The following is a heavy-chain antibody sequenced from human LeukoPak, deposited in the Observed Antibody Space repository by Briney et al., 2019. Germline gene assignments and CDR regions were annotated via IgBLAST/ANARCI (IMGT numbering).Heavy chain of an antibody. CDR1: GGSISSGSYY. CDR2: MYTSGST. V-gene: IGHV4-61*02. J-gene: IGHJ5*02. D-gene: IGHD3-10*01. Sequence: PSQTLSLTCTVSGGSISSGSYYWSWIRQPAGKGLEWIGRMYTSGSTNYNPSLKSRVTISVDTSKNQFSLKLSSVTAADTAVYYCARGYPEGSGSYPYHAWFDPWGQGTLVTVSS. CDR3: ARGYPEGSGSYPYHAWFDP.